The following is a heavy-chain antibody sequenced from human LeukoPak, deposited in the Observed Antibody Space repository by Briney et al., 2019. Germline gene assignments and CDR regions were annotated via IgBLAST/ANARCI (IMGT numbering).Heavy chain of an antibody. CDR1: GYTFTSYG. J-gene: IGHJ4*02. CDR2: ISAYNGNT. V-gene: IGHV1-18*01. CDR3: ARDLAYYYDSSGCDY. Sequence: EASVKVSCKASGYTFTSYGISWVRQAPGQGLEWMGWISAYNGNTNYAQKLQGRVTMTTDTSTSTAYMELRSLRSDDTAVYYCARDLAYYYDSSGCDYWGQGTLVTVSS. D-gene: IGHD3-22*01.